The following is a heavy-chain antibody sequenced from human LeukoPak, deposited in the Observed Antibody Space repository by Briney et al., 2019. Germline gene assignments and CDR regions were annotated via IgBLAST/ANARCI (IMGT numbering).Heavy chain of an antibody. V-gene: IGHV3-21*01. J-gene: IGHJ4*02. D-gene: IGHD6-19*01. CDR2: ISSSSTYI. CDR3: AREQEWMVKGDY. Sequence: GGSLRLSCAASGFTFSTYSMNWVRQAPGKGLECVSSISSSSTYIYYADSVKGRFTISRDNAKNSLYLQMNSLRAEDTAVYYCAREQEWMVKGDYWGQGTLVTVS. CDR1: GFTFSTYS.